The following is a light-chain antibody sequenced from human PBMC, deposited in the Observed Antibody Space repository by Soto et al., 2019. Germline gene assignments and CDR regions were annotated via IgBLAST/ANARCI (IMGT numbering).Light chain of an antibody. Sequence: DIPMTQSPSTLSASVGDRVTITCRASQSISSWLAWYQQKPGKAPKLLIYKASSLESGVPSRFSGSGSGTEFTLTISRLQPDDFATYYCQQYNSYSSWTFGQGTKVEIK. V-gene: IGKV1-5*03. CDR3: QQYNSYSSWT. J-gene: IGKJ1*01. CDR2: KAS. CDR1: QSISSW.